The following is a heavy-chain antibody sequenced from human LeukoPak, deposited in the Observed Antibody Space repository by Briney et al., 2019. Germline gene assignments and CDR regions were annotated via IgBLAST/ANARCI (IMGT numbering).Heavy chain of an antibody. Sequence: GGSLRLSCAASGFTFSSYSMNWVRQAPGKGLEWVSSISSSSSYIYYADSVKGRFTISRDNAKNSLYLQMNSLRAEDTAVYYCARVEASGYDYGAFDYWGQGTLVTVSS. CDR2: ISSSSSYI. V-gene: IGHV3-21*01. CDR1: GFTFSSYS. CDR3: ARVEASGYDYGAFDY. D-gene: IGHD5-12*01. J-gene: IGHJ4*02.